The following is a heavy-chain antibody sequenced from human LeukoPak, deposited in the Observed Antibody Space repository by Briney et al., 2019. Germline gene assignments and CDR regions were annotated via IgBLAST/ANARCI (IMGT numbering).Heavy chain of an antibody. Sequence: ASVKVSCKASGGTFSSYAISWVRQAPGQGLEWMGGIIPIFGTANYAQKFQGRVTITTDESTSTAYMELSSLRSEDTAVYYCAREVAARPPKKDYYYYMDVWGKGTTVTVSS. CDR2: IIPIFGTA. V-gene: IGHV1-69*05. J-gene: IGHJ6*03. D-gene: IGHD6-6*01. CDR3: AREVAARPPKKDYYYYMDV. CDR1: GGTFSSYA.